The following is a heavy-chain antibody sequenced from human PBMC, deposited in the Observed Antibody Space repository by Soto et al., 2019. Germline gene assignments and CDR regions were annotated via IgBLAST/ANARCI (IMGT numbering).Heavy chain of an antibody. Sequence: SETLSLTCTVSGGSISSSSYYWGWIRQPPGKGLEWIGSIYYSGSTYYNPSLKGRVTISVDTSKNRFSLQLSSVTAADTAVYYCARRLGARPSPNWFDPWGQGTLVTVSS. CDR1: GGSISSSSYY. V-gene: IGHV4-39*01. CDR3: ARRLGARPSPNWFDP. CDR2: IYYSGST. J-gene: IGHJ5*02. D-gene: IGHD6-6*01.